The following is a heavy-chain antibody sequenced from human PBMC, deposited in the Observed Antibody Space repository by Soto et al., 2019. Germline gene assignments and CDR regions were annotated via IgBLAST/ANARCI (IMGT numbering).Heavy chain of an antibody. CDR1: GGTFSSYA. J-gene: IGHJ6*02. Sequence: QVQLVQSGAEVKKPGSSVKVSCKASGGTFSSYAISWVRQATGQGLEWMGGIIPIFGTANYAQKFQGRVTINADESTSTAYIELSSLRSEDTAVYYCARAYRPGYYYYYGMDVWGQGTTVTVSS. CDR2: IIPIFGTA. V-gene: IGHV1-69*01. CDR3: ARAYRPGYYYYYGMDV. D-gene: IGHD2-2*01.